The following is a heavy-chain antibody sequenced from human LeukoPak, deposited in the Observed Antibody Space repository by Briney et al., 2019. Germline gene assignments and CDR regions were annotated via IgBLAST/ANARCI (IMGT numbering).Heavy chain of an antibody. CDR1: GGSFSGYY. J-gene: IGHJ3*02. Sequence: SETLSLTCAVYGGSFSGYYWSWIRQPPGKGLEWIGEINHSGSTNYNPSLKSRVTISVDTSKNQFSLKLSSVTAADTAVYYCARKGALFRNAFDIWGQGTMATVSS. D-gene: IGHD3-16*01. CDR2: INHSGST. CDR3: ARKGALFRNAFDI. V-gene: IGHV4-34*01.